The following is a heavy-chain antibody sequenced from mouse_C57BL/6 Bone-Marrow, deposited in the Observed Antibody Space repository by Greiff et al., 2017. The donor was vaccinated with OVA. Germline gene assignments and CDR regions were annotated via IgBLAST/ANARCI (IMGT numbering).Heavy chain of an antibody. D-gene: IGHD2-4*01. J-gene: IGHJ1*03. CDR3: ARSGDDYLWYFDV. CDR2: IRNKANGYTT. CDR1: GFTFTDYY. Sequence: EVKLQESGGGLVQPGGSLSLSCAASGFTFTDYYMSWVRQPPGKALEWLGFIRNKANGYTTEYSASVKGRFTISRDNSQSILYLQMNALRAEDSATYYCARSGDDYLWYFDVWGTGTTVTVSS. V-gene: IGHV7-3*01.